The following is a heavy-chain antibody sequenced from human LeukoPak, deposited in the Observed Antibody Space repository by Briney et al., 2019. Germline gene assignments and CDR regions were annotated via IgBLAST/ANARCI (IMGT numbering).Heavy chain of an antibody. CDR2: ISSSSSYI. V-gene: IGHV3-21*01. Sequence: GGSLRLSCAASGFTFSSYSMNWVRQAPGKGLEWVSSISSSSSYISYADSVKGRFTISRDNAKNSLYLQMNSLRAEDTAVYYCAREARNPFDYWGQGTLVTVSS. CDR3: AREARNPFDY. CDR1: GFTFSSYS. J-gene: IGHJ4*02. D-gene: IGHD6-6*01.